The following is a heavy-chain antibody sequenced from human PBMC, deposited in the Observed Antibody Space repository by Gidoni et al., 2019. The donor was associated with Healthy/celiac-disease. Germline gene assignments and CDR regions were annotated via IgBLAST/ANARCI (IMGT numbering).Heavy chain of an antibody. V-gene: IGHV1-69*08. D-gene: IGHD5-12*01. Sequence: QVQLVQSGAEVKKPGSSVKVSCKASGGTFSSYTISWVRQAPGQGLEWMGRIIPILGIANYAQKFQGRVTITADKSTSTAYMELSSLRSEDTAVYYCARDILGGDGYNYWGQGTLVTVSS. CDR2: IIPILGIA. CDR3: ARDILGGDGYNY. J-gene: IGHJ4*02. CDR1: GGTFSSYT.